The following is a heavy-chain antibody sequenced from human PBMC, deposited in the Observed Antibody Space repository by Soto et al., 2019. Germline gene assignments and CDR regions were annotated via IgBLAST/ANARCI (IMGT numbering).Heavy chain of an antibody. CDR1: GFTFSSYG. V-gene: IGHV3-33*01. J-gene: IGHJ3*02. CDR2: IWYDGSNK. D-gene: IGHD4-17*01. CDR3: ARDNGRDYGDPPGAFDI. Sequence: QVQLVESGGGVVQPGRSLRLSCAASGFTFSSYGMHWVRQAPGKGLEWVAVIWYDGSNKYYADSVKGRFTISRDNSKNTLYLQMNSLGAEDTAVYYCARDNGRDYGDPPGAFDIWGQGTMVTVSS.